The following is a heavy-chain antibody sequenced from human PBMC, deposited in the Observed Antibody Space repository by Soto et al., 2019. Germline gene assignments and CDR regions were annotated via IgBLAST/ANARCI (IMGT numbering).Heavy chain of an antibody. V-gene: IGHV4-34*01. J-gene: IGHJ3*02. CDR1: AEYFSTYY. D-gene: IGHD6-19*01. Sequence: QVQQQQWGAGLLKPSETLSLSCDVSAEYFSTYYWNWIRQSPGKGLEWIGEINHTGSNNYNPSLKSRVTMSIDMSKNQLSLRLTSVTAADTGVYYCARGGSSEWQVALDIWGQGTMVTVSS. CDR2: INHTGSN. CDR3: ARGGSSEWQVALDI.